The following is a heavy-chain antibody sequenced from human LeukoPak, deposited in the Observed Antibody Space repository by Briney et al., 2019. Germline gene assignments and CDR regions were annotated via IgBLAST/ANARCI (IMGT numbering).Heavy chain of an antibody. V-gene: IGHV1-8*01. CDR1: GYSFSNYD. Sequence: ASVKVSCKTSGYSFSNYDINWVRQATGQGFEWMAWMNPNSGNTGIYAQNFQGRITMTRDTSISTAYMELSSLTSEDTAVYYCARGGTLVRGVTLLSGMDVWGQGTTVTVS. D-gene: IGHD3-10*01. CDR3: ARGGTLVRGVTLLSGMDV. CDR2: MNPNSGNT. J-gene: IGHJ6*02.